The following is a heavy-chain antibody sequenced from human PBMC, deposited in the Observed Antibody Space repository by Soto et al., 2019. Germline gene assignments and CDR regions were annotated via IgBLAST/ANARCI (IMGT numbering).Heavy chain of an antibody. V-gene: IGHV3-30*18. D-gene: IGHD3-9*01. CDR2: ISYDGSNK. CDR3: AKGVLRYFDWSAGMDV. J-gene: IGHJ6*02. CDR1: GFTFSSYG. Sequence: GGSLRLSCAASGFTFSSYGMHWVRQAPGKGLEWVAVISYDGSNKYYADSVKGRFTISRDNSKNTLYLQMNSLRAEDTAVYYCAKGVLRYFDWSAGMDVWGQGTTVTVSS.